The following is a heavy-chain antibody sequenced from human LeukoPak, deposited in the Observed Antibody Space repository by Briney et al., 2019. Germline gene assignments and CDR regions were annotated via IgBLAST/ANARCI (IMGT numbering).Heavy chain of an antibody. CDR2: IYYTGST. Sequence: ASETLSLTCTVSGGSIRSYYWSWIRQPPGKGLEYIGYIYYTGSTNYNPSLKSRVTMSLDTSKNQFSLELSSVTAADTAVYYCARGRTGEMFWYFDLWGRGTLVTVPS. V-gene: IGHV4-59*01. CDR3: ARGRTGEMFWYFDL. D-gene: IGHD7-27*01. CDR1: GGSIRSYY. J-gene: IGHJ2*01.